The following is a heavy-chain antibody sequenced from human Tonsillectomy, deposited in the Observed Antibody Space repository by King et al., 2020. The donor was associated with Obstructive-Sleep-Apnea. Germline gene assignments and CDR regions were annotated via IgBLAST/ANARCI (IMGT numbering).Heavy chain of an antibody. V-gene: IGHV3-11*06. J-gene: IGHJ4*02. CDR2: ISSSSSYT. CDR3: ARYGYDSSGYPYYFDY. Sequence: VQLVESGGGLVKPGGSLRLSCAASGFTFSDHYMSCIRQAPGKGLEWGSYISSSSSYTNYADSVKGRFTISRDNAKNSLYLQMNSLRAEDTAVYYCARYGYDSSGYPYYFDYWGQGTLVTVSS. D-gene: IGHD3-22*01. CDR1: GFTFSDHY.